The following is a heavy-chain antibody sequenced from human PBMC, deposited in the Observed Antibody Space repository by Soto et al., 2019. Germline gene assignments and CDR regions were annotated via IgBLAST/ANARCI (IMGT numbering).Heavy chain of an antibody. Sequence: ASVKVSCKASGGTFSSYTINWVRQATGQGFEYLGWMNPNSGNTGYVKKFQGRVTMTRDTSMSTAYMELSSLRSEDTAVYYCARGIKQGDYSRWFAPGGPGTLVTVS. J-gene: IGHJ5*02. D-gene: IGHD4-17*01. CDR3: ARGIKQGDYSRWFAP. V-gene: IGHV1-8*02. CDR2: MNPNSGNT. CDR1: GGTFSSYT.